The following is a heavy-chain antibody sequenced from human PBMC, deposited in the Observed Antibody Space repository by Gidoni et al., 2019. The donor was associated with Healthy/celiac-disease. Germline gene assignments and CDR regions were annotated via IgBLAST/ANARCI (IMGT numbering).Heavy chain of an antibody. J-gene: IGHJ4*02. CDR2: LNPNSGGT. V-gene: IGHV1-2*02. CDR3: ARGVVVAGGEFDY. CDR1: GYTFTGYY. Sequence: QVQLVQSGAAVKKPGASGKVSCKAAGYTFTGYYMPWVRQAPGQGLEWMGWLNPNSGGTNYAQKFQGRVTMTRDTSISTAYMELSRLRSDDTAVYYCARGVVVAGGEFDYWGQGTLVTVSS. D-gene: IGHD2-15*01.